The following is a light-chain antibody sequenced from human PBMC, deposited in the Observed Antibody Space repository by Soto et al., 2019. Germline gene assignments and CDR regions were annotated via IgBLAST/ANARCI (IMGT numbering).Light chain of an antibody. Sequence: QAVVTQSPSASASLGASVKLTCTLSSGHSSYAIAWHQQQPDKGPRYLMKLNSDGSHNKGDGIPDRFSGSSSGAERHLTISSLQSEDEADYYCQTWGTAIHDVVFGGGTKVTVL. V-gene: IGLV4-69*01. CDR2: LNSDGSH. J-gene: IGLJ2*01. CDR3: QTWGTAIHDVV. CDR1: SGHSSYA.